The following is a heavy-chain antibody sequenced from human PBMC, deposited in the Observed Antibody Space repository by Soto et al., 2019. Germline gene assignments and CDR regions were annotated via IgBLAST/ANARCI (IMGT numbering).Heavy chain of an antibody. D-gene: IGHD2-2*02. Sequence: EVQLLDSGGGLVQPGGSLRISCTASGFTFSDYAMSWVRQPPGKGLEWVSVISAGGSTYYADSVKGRFTVSRANSKNTLYLQRNSLRAEDTAVYYCANVPIWCSSTSCYTEGFDYWGQGTLVTVSS. V-gene: IGHV3-23*01. CDR3: ANVPIWCSSTSCYTEGFDY. CDR1: GFTFSDYA. J-gene: IGHJ4*02. CDR2: ISAGGST.